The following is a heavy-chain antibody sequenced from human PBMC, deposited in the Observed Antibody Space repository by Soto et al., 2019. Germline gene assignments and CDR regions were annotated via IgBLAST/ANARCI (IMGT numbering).Heavy chain of an antibody. CDR2: IRSKAYGGTT. J-gene: IGHJ5*02. D-gene: IGHD4-17*01. Sequence: PGGSLRLSCTASGFTFGDYAMSWFRQAPGKGLEWVGFIRSKAYGGTTEYAAPVKGRFTISRDDSKSIAYLQMNSLKTEDTAVYYCTSNTVTPVRNWFDPWGQGTLVTVSS. V-gene: IGHV3-49*03. CDR1: GFTFGDYA. CDR3: TSNTVTPVRNWFDP.